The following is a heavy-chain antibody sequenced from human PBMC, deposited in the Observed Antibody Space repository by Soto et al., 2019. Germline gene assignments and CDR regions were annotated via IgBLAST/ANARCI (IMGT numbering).Heavy chain of an antibody. D-gene: IGHD6-13*01. CDR1: GFTFSSYS. Sequence: GGSLRLSCAASGFTFSSYSINWVRQAPGKGLEWVSSISSSSSYIYYADSVKGRFTISRDNAKNSLYLQMNSLRAEDTAVYYCARGQQNNDAFDIWGQGTMVTVSS. J-gene: IGHJ3*02. V-gene: IGHV3-21*01. CDR3: ARGQQNNDAFDI. CDR2: ISSSSSYI.